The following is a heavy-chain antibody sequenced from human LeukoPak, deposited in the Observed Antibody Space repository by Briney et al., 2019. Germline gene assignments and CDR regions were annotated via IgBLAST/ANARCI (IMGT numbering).Heavy chain of an antibody. Sequence: GGSLRLSCAASGLTFSRFAMSWVRQAPGKGLEWVSTISGSGDTTYYADSVKGRFTISRDNLKNTLYVQMNSLRVEDTAVYYCARIGAGSSRDYWGQGTLVTVSS. J-gene: IGHJ4*02. CDR1: GLTFSRFA. V-gene: IGHV3-23*01. D-gene: IGHD6-13*01. CDR3: ARIGAGSSRDY. CDR2: ISGSGDTT.